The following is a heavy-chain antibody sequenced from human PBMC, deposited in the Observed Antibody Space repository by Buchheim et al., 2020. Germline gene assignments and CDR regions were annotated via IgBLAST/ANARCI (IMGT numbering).Heavy chain of an antibody. CDR3: ARDKWESYCSTMTCSTFDW. J-gene: IGHJ4*02. Sequence: QVQLVESGGGVVQPGRSLRLSCAASGFNFNTYGFHWVRQAPGKRLEWLAVIWYAGSKAFYADSVKGRFTISKDNSKNTVYLQMNSLRGEDTALYYCARDKWESYCSTMTCSTFDWWGQGTL. V-gene: IGHV3-33*08. CDR2: IWYAGSKA. D-gene: IGHD2-2*01. CDR1: GFNFNTYG.